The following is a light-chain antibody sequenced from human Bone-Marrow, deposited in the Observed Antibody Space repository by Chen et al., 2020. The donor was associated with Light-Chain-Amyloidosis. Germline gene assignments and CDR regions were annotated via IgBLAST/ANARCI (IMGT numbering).Light chain of an antibody. V-gene: IGLV3-25*03. CDR1: DLPTKY. CDR3: QSADSSGTYEVI. CDR2: RDT. J-gene: IGLJ2*01. Sequence: SYELTPPPSVPVSPRQTARITCSGDDLPTKYAYWYQQKPGQATVLVIHRDTERPSGISERFSGSSSGTTATLTISGVQAEDEADYHCQSADSSGTYEVIFGGGTKLTVL.